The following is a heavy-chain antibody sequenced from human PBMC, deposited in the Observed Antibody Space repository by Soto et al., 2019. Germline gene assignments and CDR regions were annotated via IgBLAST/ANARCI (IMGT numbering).Heavy chain of an antibody. CDR2: ISAYNGNT. J-gene: IGHJ6*02. V-gene: IGHV1-18*04. CDR1: GYTFTSYG. CDR3: ARGPPGYNYGPLYYYYGMDV. D-gene: IGHD5-18*01. Sequence: QVQLVQSGAEVKKPGASVKVSCKASGYTFTSYGISWVRQAPGQGLEWMGWISAYNGNTNYAQKLQGRVTMTTDTSTSTAYMELRRLRSDDTAVYYRARGPPGYNYGPLYYYYGMDVWGQGTTVTVSS.